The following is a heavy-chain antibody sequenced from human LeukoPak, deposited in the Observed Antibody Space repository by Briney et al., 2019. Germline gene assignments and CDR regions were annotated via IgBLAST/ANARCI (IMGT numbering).Heavy chain of an antibody. CDR3: SHDSTGYRDY. V-gene: IGHV4-39*01. J-gene: IGHJ4*02. CDR1: GGSISSSNYY. D-gene: IGHD3-22*01. Sequence: PSETLSLTCTVSGGSISSSNYYWGWIRQPPGKGLEWIGSIYYSGSTYYNPSLKSRVTISVDTSRNQFSLKLRSVTAADTAVYYCSHDSTGYRDYWGQGTLVTVSS. CDR2: IYYSGST.